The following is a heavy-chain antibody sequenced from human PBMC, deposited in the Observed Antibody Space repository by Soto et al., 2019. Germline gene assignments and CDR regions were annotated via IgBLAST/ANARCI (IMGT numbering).Heavy chain of an antibody. CDR2: ISGSGGST. CDR1: GFXLSSYA. Sequence: GGSLXLSCAASGFXLSSYAMSWVLQAPGKGLEWVSTISGSGGSTYYADSVKGRFTISRDNSKNTLYLQMNSLRAEDTAVYDCSKDLQQVRSVIYGLDVWGQGTTVTVSS. CDR3: SKDLQQVRSVIYGLDV. V-gene: IGHV3-23*01. D-gene: IGHD1-1*01. J-gene: IGHJ6*02.